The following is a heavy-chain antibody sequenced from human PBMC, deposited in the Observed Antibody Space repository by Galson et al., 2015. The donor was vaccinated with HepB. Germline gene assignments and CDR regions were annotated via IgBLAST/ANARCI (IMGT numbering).Heavy chain of an antibody. Sequence: SVKVSCKASGYTFTNYGISWVRQAPGQGLEWMGWISAYNGNTNYAQKLQGRVTTTTDTSTTTAYMELRSLRSDDAAVYYWARDWGAGGGGAIDYWGQGTLVTVSS. CDR2: ISAYNGNT. D-gene: IGHD1-26*01. CDR1: GYTFTNYG. V-gene: IGHV1-18*01. CDR3: ARDWGAGGGGAIDY. J-gene: IGHJ4*02.